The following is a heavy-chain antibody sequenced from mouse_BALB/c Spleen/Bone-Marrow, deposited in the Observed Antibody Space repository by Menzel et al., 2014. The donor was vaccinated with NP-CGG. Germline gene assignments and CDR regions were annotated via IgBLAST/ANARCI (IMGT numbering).Heavy chain of an antibody. CDR2: IYPGDDET. CDR1: GYPFSSYW. CDR3: ARKYGEY. Sequence: VQLQESGAELVRPGSSVKISCKASGYPFSSYWMSWVKQRPGQGLEWIGQIYPGDDETNYNGKFKGNATLTADKSSSTAYMQLISLTSEDSAVYFCARKYGEYWGQGNTPTVSS. V-gene: IGHV1-80*01. D-gene: IGHD2-10*02. J-gene: IGHJ2*01.